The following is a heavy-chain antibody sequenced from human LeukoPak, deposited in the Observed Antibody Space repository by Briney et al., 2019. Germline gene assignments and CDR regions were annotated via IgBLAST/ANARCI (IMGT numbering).Heavy chain of an antibody. CDR2: ISYDGSNK. V-gene: IGHV3-30*04. J-gene: IGHJ4*02. CDR1: GFTFSSYA. CDR3: VTFDY. Sequence: GRSLRLSCAASGFTFSSYAMHWVRQAPGKGLEWVAVISYDGSNKYYADSVEGRFTISRDNSKNTLYLQMYSLRAEDTAVYYCVTFDYWGQGTLVTVSP.